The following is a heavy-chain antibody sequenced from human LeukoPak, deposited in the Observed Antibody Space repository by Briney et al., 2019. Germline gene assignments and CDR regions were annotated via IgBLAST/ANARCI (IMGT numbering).Heavy chain of an antibody. D-gene: IGHD3-10*01. V-gene: IGHV3-20*04. CDR3: AKYISGGSGRYYYYMDV. Sequence: GGSLRLSCAASGFTLDDYGMSWGREAPGKGVEWVSGIDWYGGSTGYADSVKGRFTISRDNAKNSLYLQMNSLRAEDTAVYYCAKYISGGSGRYYYYMDVWGKGTTVTISS. CDR1: GFTLDDYG. CDR2: IDWYGGST. J-gene: IGHJ6*03.